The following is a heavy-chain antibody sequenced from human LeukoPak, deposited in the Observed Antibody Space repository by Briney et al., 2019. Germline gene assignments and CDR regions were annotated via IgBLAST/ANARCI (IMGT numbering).Heavy chain of an antibody. CDR2: IYYSGST. V-gene: IGHV4-31*03. D-gene: IGHD1-26*01. CDR1: GGSISSGGYY. CDR3: ARAETSIVGATRPYYFDY. Sequence: SQTLSLTCTVSGGSISSGGYYWSWIHQHPGKGLEWIGYIYYSGSTYYNPSLKSRVTISVDTSKNQFSLKLSSVTAADTAVYYCARAETSIVGATRPYYFDYWGQGTLVTVSS. J-gene: IGHJ4*02.